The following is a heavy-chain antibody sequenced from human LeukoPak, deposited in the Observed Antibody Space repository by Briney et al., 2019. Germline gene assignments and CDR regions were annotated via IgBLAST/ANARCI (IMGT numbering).Heavy chain of an antibody. J-gene: IGHJ2*01. D-gene: IGHD4-23*01. CDR2: IYTSGST. CDR3: ARHSVGGNSAYWFFDL. CDR1: GGSISSYY. Sequence: SETLSLTCTVSGGSISSYYWSWIRQPPGKGLEWIGYIYTSGSTSSSPSLTSRVTISLDTSRNQFSLKLTSVTAADTALYYCARHSVGGNSAYWFFDLWGRGTLVTVSS. V-gene: IGHV4-59*08.